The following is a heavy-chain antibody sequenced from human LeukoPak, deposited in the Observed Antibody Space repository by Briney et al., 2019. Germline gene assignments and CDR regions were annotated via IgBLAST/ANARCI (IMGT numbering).Heavy chain of an antibody. V-gene: IGHV3-9*01. CDR3: ASFSDSSGWYLTFDY. J-gene: IGHJ4*02. Sequence: PGGSLRLSCAASGFTFDDYAMHWVRQAPGKGLEWVSGISWNSGSIGYADSVKGRFTISRDNAKNSLYLQMNSLRAEDTAVYYCASFSDSSGWYLTFDYWGQGTLVTVSS. CDR1: GFTFDDYA. D-gene: IGHD6-19*01. CDR2: ISWNSGSI.